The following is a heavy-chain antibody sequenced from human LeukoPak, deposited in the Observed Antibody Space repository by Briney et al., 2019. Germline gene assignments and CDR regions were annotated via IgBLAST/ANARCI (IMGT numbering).Heavy chain of an antibody. V-gene: IGHV3-7*04. J-gene: IGHJ4*02. Sequence: GGSLRLSCVASGFDIRHYYMSWVRQAPGKGREWVADIRNDGSNIYNVDSVRGRFTISRDNAKNSLFLQMNSLKDEDTAVYYCARDGSGRDFSLDYWGQGTLVTVSS. CDR1: GFDIRHYY. CDR2: IRNDGSNI. D-gene: IGHD3-10*01. CDR3: ARDGSGRDFSLDY.